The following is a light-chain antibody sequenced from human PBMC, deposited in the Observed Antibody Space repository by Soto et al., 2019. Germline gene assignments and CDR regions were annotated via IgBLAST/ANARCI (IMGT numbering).Light chain of an antibody. J-gene: IGKJ5*01. V-gene: IGKV3-20*01. CDR1: QSVTSSY. Sequence: IVVAQCTGTVPWGPGDRATLSCRASQSVTSSYLTWYQQKPGQAHRLLIYGASTRAAGIQDRFSGSGSGTDFTLTISSLAPEDFAVYYCKEYGKLPITCGEGTRLEIK. CDR2: GAS. CDR3: KEYGKLPIT.